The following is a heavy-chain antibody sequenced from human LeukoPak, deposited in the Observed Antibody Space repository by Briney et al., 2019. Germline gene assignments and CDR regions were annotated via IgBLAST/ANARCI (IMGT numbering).Heavy chain of an antibody. CDR2: IYYSGST. J-gene: IGHJ3*02. Sequence: SETLSLTCTVSGGSISSGGYYWSWIRQHPGKGLEWIGYIYYSGSTYYNPSLKSRVTISVDTSKNQFSLKLSSVTASDTAVYYCARRFAPSRNDAFDIWGQGTMVTVSS. CDR1: GGSISSGGYY. V-gene: IGHV4-31*03. D-gene: IGHD3-10*01. CDR3: ARRFAPSRNDAFDI.